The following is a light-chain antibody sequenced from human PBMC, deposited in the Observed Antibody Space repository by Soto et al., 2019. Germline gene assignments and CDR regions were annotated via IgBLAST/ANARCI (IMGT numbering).Light chain of an antibody. CDR2: HVT. CDR3: CSYTPSNTFV. V-gene: IGLV2-14*01. CDR1: SSDVGAYNY. Sequence: QSALTQPASVSGSLGQSITISCSGTSSDVGAYNYVSWYQQYPGKAPKLMIYHVTDRPSGVSNRFSGSKSGNTASLTIFGLQAEDEADYYCCSYTPSNTFVFGTGTKLTVL. J-gene: IGLJ1*01.